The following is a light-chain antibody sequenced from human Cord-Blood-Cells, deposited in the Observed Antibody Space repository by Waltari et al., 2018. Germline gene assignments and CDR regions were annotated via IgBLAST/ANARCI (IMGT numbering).Light chain of an antibody. CDR3: SSYTSSSTLV. CDR2: DVS. CDR1: SRDVGGYNY. V-gene: IGLV2-14*03. Sequence: QSALTQPASVSGSPGPSITIPCPGTSRDVGGYNYVSWYQQHPGKAPKLMIYDVSNRPSGVSNRFSGSKSGNTASLTISGLQAEDEADYYCSSYTSSSTLVFGTGTKVTVL. J-gene: IGLJ1*01.